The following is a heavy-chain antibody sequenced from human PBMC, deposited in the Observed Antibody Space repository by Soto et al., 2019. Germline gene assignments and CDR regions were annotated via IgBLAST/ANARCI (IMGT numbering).Heavy chain of an antibody. J-gene: IGHJ4*02. V-gene: IGHV1-18*01. Sequence: GASVKVSCKASGYTFTSYGISWVRQAPGQGLEWMGWISAYNGNTNYAQKLQGRVTVTTDTSTSTAYMELRSLRSDDTAVYYCARGSHSSGWYAPFDYWGQGTLVTVSS. D-gene: IGHD6-19*01. CDR1: GYTFTSYG. CDR3: ARGSHSSGWYAPFDY. CDR2: ISAYNGNT.